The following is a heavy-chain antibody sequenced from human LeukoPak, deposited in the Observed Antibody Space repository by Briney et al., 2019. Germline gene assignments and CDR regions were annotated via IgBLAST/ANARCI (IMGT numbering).Heavy chain of an antibody. J-gene: IGHJ6*03. CDR3: AREHSGYDFPGRDYYYMDV. V-gene: IGHV3-21*01. CDR2: ISSTSRSYI. CDR1: GFTFSSYW. D-gene: IGHD5-12*01. Sequence: PGGSLRLSCAASGFTFSSYWMHWVRQAPGKGLEWVSSISSTSRSYIYYADSVKGRFTISRDNAKNSLYLQMNSLRAEDTAVYYCAREHSGYDFPGRDYYYMDVWGKGTTVTVSS.